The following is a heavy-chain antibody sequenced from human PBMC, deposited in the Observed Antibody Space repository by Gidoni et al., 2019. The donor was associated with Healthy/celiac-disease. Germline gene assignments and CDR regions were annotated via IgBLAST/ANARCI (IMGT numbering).Heavy chain of an antibody. CDR2: IYSGGST. Sequence: VQLVEPGGGLIQPGGSLRLSCAASGFTVSSNYMSWVRQAPGQGLEWVSVIYSGGSTYYADSVKGRFTISRDNSKNTLYLQMNSLRAEDTAVYYCARAPYGDYFDYWGQGTLVTVSS. V-gene: IGHV3-53*01. D-gene: IGHD4-17*01. CDR3: ARAPYGDYFDY. J-gene: IGHJ4*02. CDR1: GFTVSSNY.